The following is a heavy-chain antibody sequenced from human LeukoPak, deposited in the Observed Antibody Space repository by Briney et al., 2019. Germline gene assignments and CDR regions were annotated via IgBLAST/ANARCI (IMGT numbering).Heavy chain of an antibody. Sequence: SETLSLTCAVYGGSFSGYYWSWIRQPPGKGLEWIGEINHSGSTNYNPSLKSRVTISVDTSKNQFSLKLSSVTAADTAVYYCARHSAVVVPAAIWRPLDYWGQGTLVTVSS. J-gene: IGHJ4*02. CDR2: INHSGST. V-gene: IGHV4-34*01. CDR3: ARHSAVVVPAAIWRPLDY. D-gene: IGHD2-2*01. CDR1: GGSFSGYY.